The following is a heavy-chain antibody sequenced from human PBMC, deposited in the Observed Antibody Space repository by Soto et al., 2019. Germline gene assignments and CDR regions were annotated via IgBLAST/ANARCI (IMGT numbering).Heavy chain of an antibody. J-gene: IGHJ6*02. Sequence: GESLKISCKGSGYSFTSCWISWVRQMPGKCLEWMGRIDPSDSYTNYSPSLQGHFTISADKSISTAYLQWSSLKASDTAMYYCARQSSGSSDYGMDVWGQGTTVTVSS. D-gene: IGHD1-26*01. V-gene: IGHV5-10-1*01. CDR1: GYSFTSCW. CDR3: ARQSSGSSDYGMDV. CDR2: IDPSDSYT.